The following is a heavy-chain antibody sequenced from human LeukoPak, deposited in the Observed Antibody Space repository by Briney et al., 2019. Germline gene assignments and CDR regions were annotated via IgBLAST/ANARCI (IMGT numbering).Heavy chain of an antibody. CDR3: ARAARRENWFDP. CDR1: GYTFTSYY. Sequence: ASVKVSCKASGYTFTSYYMHWVRQAPGQGLEWMGIINPSGGSTSYAQKFQGRVTITADKSTSTAYMELSSLRSEDTAVYYCARAARRENWFDPWGQGTLVTVSS. V-gene: IGHV1-46*01. CDR2: INPSGGST. J-gene: IGHJ5*02.